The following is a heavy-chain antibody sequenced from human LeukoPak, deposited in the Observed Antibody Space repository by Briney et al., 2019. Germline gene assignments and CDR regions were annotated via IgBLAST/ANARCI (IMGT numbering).Heavy chain of an antibody. Sequence: SETLSLTCTVSGGSISSGSYYWSWIRQPPGKGLEWIGYVYYSGSTNYHPSLKSRVTISVDTSKDQFSLTLSSVTAADTAVYYCARNGYCSGSYCYGYYYYMDVWGTGTTVSVSS. CDR1: GGSISSGSYY. V-gene: IGHV4-61*01. D-gene: IGHD2-15*01. CDR3: ARNGYCSGSYCYGYYYYMDV. J-gene: IGHJ6*03. CDR2: VYYSGST.